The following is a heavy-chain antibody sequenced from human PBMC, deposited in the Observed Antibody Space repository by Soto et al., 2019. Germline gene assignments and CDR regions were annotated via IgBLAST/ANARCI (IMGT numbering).Heavy chain of an antibody. CDR1: GGSISSGGYY. J-gene: IGHJ4*02. CDR3: ARDGNYYDSSGYY. V-gene: IGHV4-31*03. Sequence: SETLSLTCTVSGGSISSGGYYWSWIRQHPGKGLEWIGYIYYSGSTYYNPSLKSRVTISVDTSKNQFSLKLSSVTAADTAVYYCARDGNYYDSSGYYWGQGTLVTVSS. D-gene: IGHD3-22*01. CDR2: IYYSGST.